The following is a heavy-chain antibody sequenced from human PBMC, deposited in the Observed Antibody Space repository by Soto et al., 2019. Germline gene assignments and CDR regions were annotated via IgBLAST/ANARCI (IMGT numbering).Heavy chain of an antibody. CDR2: IYYSGST. J-gene: IGHJ5*02. CDR1: GGSISSSSYY. D-gene: IGHD1-7*01. CDR3: ARQMQLELPDWFDP. Sequence: PSETLSLTCTVSGGSISSSSYYWGWIRQPPGKVLEWIGSIYYSGSTYYNPSLKSRVTISVDTSKNQFSLKLSSVTAADTAVYYCARQMQLELPDWFDPWGQGTLVTVSS. V-gene: IGHV4-39*01.